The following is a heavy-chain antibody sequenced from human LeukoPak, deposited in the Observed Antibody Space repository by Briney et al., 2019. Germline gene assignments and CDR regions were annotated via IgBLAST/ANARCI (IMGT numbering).Heavy chain of an antibody. V-gene: IGHV3-64D*06. J-gene: IGHJ4*02. CDR1: GFTFSSYA. CDR3: VKGYDSSGYYPYYFDY. Sequence: PGGSLRLSCSASGFTFSSYAMHWVRQAPGKGLEYVSAISSNGGSTYYADSVKGRFTIPRDNSKNTLYLQMSSLRAEDTAVYYCVKGYDSSGYYPYYFDYWGQGTLVTVSS. CDR2: ISSNGGST. D-gene: IGHD3-22*01.